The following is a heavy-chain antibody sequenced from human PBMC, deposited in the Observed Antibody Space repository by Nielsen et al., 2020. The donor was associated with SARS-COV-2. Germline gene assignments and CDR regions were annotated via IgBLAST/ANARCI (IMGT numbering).Heavy chain of an antibody. CDR2: ISGSGGST. J-gene: IGHJ4*02. CDR3: ATDLGLDY. CDR1: GFTFDDYA. V-gene: IGHV3-23*01. Sequence: GESLKISCAASGFTFDDYAMHWVRQAPGKGLEWVSAISGSGGSTYYADSVKGRFTISRDNSKNTLYLQMNSLRPEDTAVYYCATDLGLDYWGQGTLVTVSS.